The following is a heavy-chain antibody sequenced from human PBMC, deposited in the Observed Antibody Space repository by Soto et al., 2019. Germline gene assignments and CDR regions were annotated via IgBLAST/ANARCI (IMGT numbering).Heavy chain of an antibody. CDR2: IYYSGST. D-gene: IGHD3-10*01. CDR1: GGSISSGGYY. J-gene: IGHJ6*03. Sequence: SETLSLTCTVSGGSISSGGYYWSWIRQHPGKGLEWIGYIYYSGSTYYNPSLKSRVTISVDTSKNQFSLKLSSVIAADTAVYYCASNYGSGSYPYYYYYMDVWGKGTTVTVS. CDR3: ASNYGSGSYPYYYYYMDV. V-gene: IGHV4-31*03.